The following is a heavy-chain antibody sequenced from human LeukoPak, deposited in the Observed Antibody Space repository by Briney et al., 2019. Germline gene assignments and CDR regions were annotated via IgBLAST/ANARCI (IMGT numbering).Heavy chain of an antibody. J-gene: IGHJ4*02. D-gene: IGHD1-1*01. CDR3: ARGVVPLAANTLAY. CDR2: LYSDGNT. Sequence: PGGSLRLSCAASGFTVITNDMTWVRQAPGKGLEWVSVLYSDGNTKYADSVQGRFTISRDNSKNTLYLEMNSLSPDDTAVYYCARGVVPLAANTLAYWGQGTLVTVSS. CDR1: GFTVITND. V-gene: IGHV3-53*01.